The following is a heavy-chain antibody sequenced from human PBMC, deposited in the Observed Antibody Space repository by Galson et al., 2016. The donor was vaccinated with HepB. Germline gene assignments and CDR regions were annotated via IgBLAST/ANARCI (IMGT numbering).Heavy chain of an antibody. Sequence: SLRLSCAASGFAFRGYAMSWVRQIPGKGLEWVAGISGNGGATYYADSVKGRFTISRDNSKNTLYLQVDSLKVEDTAVFHCAKEYSGGWAALDSWGQGTLVTVSS. J-gene: IGHJ4*02. CDR3: AKEYSGGWAALDS. D-gene: IGHD6-19*01. CDR1: GFAFRGYA. CDR2: ISGNGGAT. V-gene: IGHV3-23*01.